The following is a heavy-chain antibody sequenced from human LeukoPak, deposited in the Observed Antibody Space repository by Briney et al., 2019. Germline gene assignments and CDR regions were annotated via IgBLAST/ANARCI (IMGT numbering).Heavy chain of an antibody. CDR2: IYSGGST. V-gene: IGHV4-39*01. CDR1: GGSISSSLYY. J-gene: IGHJ1*01. Sequence: SETLSLTCIVSGGSISSSLYYWGWIRQPPGKGLEWIGNIYSGGSTFYNPSLKSRVTISVDTSKNQFSLKLTSVTAADSAVYYCARLYRGSEYLHHWGQGTLVTVS. D-gene: IGHD3-16*02. CDR3: ARLYRGSEYLHH.